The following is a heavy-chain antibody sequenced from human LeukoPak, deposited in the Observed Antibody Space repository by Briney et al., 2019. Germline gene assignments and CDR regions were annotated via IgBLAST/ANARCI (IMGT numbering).Heavy chain of an antibody. CDR1: GYTSTSYY. D-gene: IGHD3-16*01. V-gene: IGHV1-46*01. CDR3: AREFPGGYFDY. CDR2: INPTGDRT. Sequence: GASVKVSCKASGYTSTSYYMHWVRQAPGQGLDWMGAINPTGDRTTYTQKFQGRVTMTRDTSTSTVYMELSSLRSEDTALYYCAREFPGGYFDYWGQGTLLTVSS. J-gene: IGHJ4*02.